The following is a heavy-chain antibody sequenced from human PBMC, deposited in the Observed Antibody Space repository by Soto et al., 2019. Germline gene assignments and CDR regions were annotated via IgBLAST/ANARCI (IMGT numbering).Heavy chain of an antibody. CDR2: ISFDGSNK. D-gene: IGHD6-19*01. J-gene: IGHJ4*02. V-gene: IGHV3-30*03. CDR3: AEWLVLDD. Sequence: PXGSLRLSCSASGFTFSSYGMHWVRQAPDKGLEWVAVISFDGSNKYYADSVKGRFTISRDNSKNTLYLQMNSLRAEDTAVYFCAEWLVLDDWGQGTLVTVSS. CDR1: GFTFSSYG.